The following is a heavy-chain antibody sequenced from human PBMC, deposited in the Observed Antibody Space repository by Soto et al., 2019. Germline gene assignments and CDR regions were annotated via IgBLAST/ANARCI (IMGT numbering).Heavy chain of an antibody. V-gene: IGHV3-30*18. J-gene: IGHJ4*02. CDR1: GFTFSSYG. CDR3: AKSRPAAAVYYYFDY. Sequence: GGSLRLSCAASGFTFSSYGMHWVRQAPGKGLEWVAVISYDGSNKYYADSVKGRFTISRDNSKNTLYLQMNSLRAEDTAVYYCAKSRPAAAVYYYFDYWGQGTLVTVSS. D-gene: IGHD2-2*01. CDR2: ISYDGSNK.